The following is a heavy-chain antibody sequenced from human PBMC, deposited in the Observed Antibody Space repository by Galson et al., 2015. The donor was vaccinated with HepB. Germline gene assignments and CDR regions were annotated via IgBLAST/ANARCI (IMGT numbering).Heavy chain of an antibody. CDR1: GFTFSSYA. CDR3: VKDQVLGPTELLFYYYYGMDV. D-gene: IGHD3-16*01. CDR2: ISSNGGST. Sequence: SLRLSCAASGFTFSSYAMHWVRQAPGKGLEYVSAISSNGGSTYYADSVKGRFTISRDNSKNTLYLQMSSLRAEDTAVYYCVKDQVLGPTELLFYYYYGMDVWGQGTTVTVSS. J-gene: IGHJ6*02. V-gene: IGHV3-64D*06.